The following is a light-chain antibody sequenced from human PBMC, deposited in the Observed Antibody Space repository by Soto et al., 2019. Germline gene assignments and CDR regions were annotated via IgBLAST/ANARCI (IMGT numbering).Light chain of an antibody. J-gene: IGKJ1*01. CDR2: GAS. CDR3: QQYHHWWT. CDR1: QSISFN. V-gene: IGKV3-15*01. Sequence: EIVMTQSPAALSVSPGERVTLSCRASQSISFNLAWYQQKPGQAPRLLIYGASTRATGIPDRFTGSDSGTEFIPTISSLQSEDFAVYYCQQYHHWWTFGQGTKVDIK.